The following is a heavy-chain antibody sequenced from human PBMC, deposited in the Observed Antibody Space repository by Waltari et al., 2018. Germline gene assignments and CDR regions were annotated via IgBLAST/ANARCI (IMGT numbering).Heavy chain of an antibody. J-gene: IGHJ6*03. V-gene: IGHV3-23*01. D-gene: IGHD2-15*01. Sequence: EVQLLESGGGLVQPGGSLRLSCAASGFTFSSYAMSWVRQAPGKGLEWVSAIIGSCGSTYYADSLKGRFTISRDNSKNTLYLQMNSLRAEDTAVYYCASPRRAAPWYYYMDVWGKGTTVTVSS. CDR2: IIGSCGST. CDR1: GFTFSSYA. CDR3: ASPRRAAPWYYYMDV.